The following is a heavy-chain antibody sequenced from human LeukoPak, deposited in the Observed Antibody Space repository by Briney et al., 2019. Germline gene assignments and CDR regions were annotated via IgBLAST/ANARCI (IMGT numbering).Heavy chain of an antibody. CDR3: ARGGNGYSGTDAFDI. CDR2: ISSSSSYI. J-gene: IGHJ3*02. Sequence: GGSLRLSCAASGFTFSSYSTNWVRQAPGKGLEWVSSISSSSSYIYYADSVKGRFTISRDNAKNSLYLQMNSLRAEDTAVYYCARGGNGYSGTDAFDIWGQGTMVTVSS. V-gene: IGHV3-21*01. D-gene: IGHD5-24*01. CDR1: GFTFSSYS.